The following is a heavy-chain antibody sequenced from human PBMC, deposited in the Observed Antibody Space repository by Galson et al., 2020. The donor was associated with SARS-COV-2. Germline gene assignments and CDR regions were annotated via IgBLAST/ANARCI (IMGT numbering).Heavy chain of an antibody. V-gene: IGHV4-39*01. CDR1: GGSISSSSYY. CDR3: ASNSGWYNGYYYYMDV. CDR2: IYYSGST. D-gene: IGHD6-19*01. Sequence: SETLSLTCTVFGGSISSSSYYWGWIRQPPGKGLEWIGSIYYSGSTYYNPSLKSRVTISVDTSKNQFSLKLSSVTAADTAVYYCASNSGWYNGYYYYMDVWGKGTTVTVSS. J-gene: IGHJ6*03.